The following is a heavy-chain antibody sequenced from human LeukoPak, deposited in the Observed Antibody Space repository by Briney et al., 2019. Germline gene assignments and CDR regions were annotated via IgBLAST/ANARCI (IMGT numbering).Heavy chain of an antibody. D-gene: IGHD3-10*01. Sequence: LRLSCAASGFTFSSYGMHWVRQPPGKGLEWIGSIYYSGSTYYNPSLKSRVTISVDTSKNQFSLKLSSVTAADTAVYYCARLLWFGELEDYWGQGTLVTVSS. J-gene: IGHJ4*02. CDR1: GFTFSSYG. CDR3: ARLLWFGELEDY. CDR2: IYYSGST. V-gene: IGHV4-39*07.